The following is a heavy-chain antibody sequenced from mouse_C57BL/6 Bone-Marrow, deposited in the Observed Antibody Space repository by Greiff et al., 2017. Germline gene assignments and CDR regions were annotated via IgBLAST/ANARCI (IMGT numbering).Heavy chain of an antibody. CDR1: GYTFTSYW. D-gene: IGHD1-1*01. CDR2: IDPSSGGT. V-gene: IGHV1-72*01. Sequence: VKLQQPGAELVKPGASVKLSCKASGYTFTSYWMHWVKQRPGRGLEWIGKIDPSSGGTKYNEKFKSKATLTVDKPSSTAYMQLSSLTSEYSAVYYCAREEANYYGCSDYWGQGTTLTVSS. J-gene: IGHJ2*01. CDR3: AREEANYYGCSDY.